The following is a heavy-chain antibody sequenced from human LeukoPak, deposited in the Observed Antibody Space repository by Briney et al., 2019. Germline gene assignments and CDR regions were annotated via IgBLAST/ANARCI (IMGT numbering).Heavy chain of an antibody. D-gene: IGHD4-17*01. CDR1: GYTFTGYY. CDR3: ARAAVTSPYNWFDP. V-gene: IGHV1-2*02. Sequence: ASVEVSCKASGYTFTGYYMHWVRQAPGQGLEWMGWINPNSGGTNYAQKFQGRVTMTRDTSISTAYMELSRLRSDDTAVYYCARAAVTSPYNWFDPWGQGTLVTVSS. CDR2: INPNSGGT. J-gene: IGHJ5*02.